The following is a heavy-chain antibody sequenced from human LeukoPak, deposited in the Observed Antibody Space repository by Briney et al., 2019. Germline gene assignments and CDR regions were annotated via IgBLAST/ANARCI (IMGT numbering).Heavy chain of an antibody. CDR2: IYYDGST. Sequence: TPSETLSLTCTVSGGSTSNYWWNWIRQPPGKGLEWIGYIYYDGSTYYNPALNSRVTISIDTSKNQFSLKLNSVTAADTAVYYCARRLCSSLTCNIGPSGNWLDPWGQGTLVTVSS. V-gene: IGHV4-59*08. CDR1: GGSTSNYW. D-gene: IGHD2-2*02. CDR3: ARRLCSSLTCNIGPSGNWLDP. J-gene: IGHJ5*02.